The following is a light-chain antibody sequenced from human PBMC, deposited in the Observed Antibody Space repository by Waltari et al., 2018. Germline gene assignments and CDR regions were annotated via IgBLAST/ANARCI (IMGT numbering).Light chain of an antibody. CDR1: RSNIGSNY. Sequence: QSVLTQPPSASGTPGQRVTISCSGSRSNIGSNYVYWYQQLPGPAPKLLIYRNNQRPAGVPDRVSGSKSGTSAALAISGGRSEEEADYYCAAWDDSLSGRVFGGGTKVTVL. V-gene: IGLV1-47*01. CDR2: RNN. J-gene: IGLJ3*02. CDR3: AAWDDSLSGRV.